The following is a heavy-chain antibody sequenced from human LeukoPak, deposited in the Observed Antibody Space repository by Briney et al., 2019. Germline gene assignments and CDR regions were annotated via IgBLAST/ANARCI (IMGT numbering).Heavy chain of an antibody. J-gene: IGHJ5*02. CDR2: IYYSGTT. Sequence: SSETLSLTCTVSGGSISNSNYYWGWIRQPPGKGLEWIGNIYYSGTTYNNPSLKSQVTISVDTSKNQFSLKLSSVTAADTAVYYCARSIRGYSSGWYYFDPWGQGTLVTVSS. CDR1: GGSISNSNYY. V-gene: IGHV4-39*01. D-gene: IGHD6-19*01. CDR3: ARSIRGYSSGWYYFDP.